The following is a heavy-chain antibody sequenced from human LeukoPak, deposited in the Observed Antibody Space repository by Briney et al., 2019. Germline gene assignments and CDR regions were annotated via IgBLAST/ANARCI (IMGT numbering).Heavy chain of an antibody. CDR1: GFTFSSYS. D-gene: IGHD3-3*01. CDR3: ARDYVLRSVY. J-gene: IGHJ4*02. Sequence: GGSLRLSCAASGFTFSSYSMNWVRQAPGKGLEWVSYISSSSTIYYADSVKGRFTISRDNAKNSLYLQMNSLRAEDTAVYYCARDYVLRSVYWGQGTLVTVSS. V-gene: IGHV3-48*01. CDR2: ISSSSTI.